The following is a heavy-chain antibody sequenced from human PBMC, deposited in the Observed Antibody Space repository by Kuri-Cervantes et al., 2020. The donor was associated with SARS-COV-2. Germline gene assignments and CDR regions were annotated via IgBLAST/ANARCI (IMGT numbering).Heavy chain of an antibody. CDR1: GYTFTGYY. CDR2: INPNSGGT. Sequence: ASVKVSCKASGYTFTGYYMHWVRQAPGQGLEWMGWINPNSGGTNYAQKFQGRVTMTRDTSISTAYMELSRLRSDDTAVYYCARDQSSSWYPSFAEYYWGQGTLVTVSS. CDR3: ARDQSSSWYPSFAEYY. D-gene: IGHD6-13*01. J-gene: IGHJ4*02. V-gene: IGHV1-2*02.